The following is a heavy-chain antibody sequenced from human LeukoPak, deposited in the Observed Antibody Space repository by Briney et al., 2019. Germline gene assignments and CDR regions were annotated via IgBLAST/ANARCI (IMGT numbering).Heavy chain of an antibody. CDR3: ARDFDY. J-gene: IGHJ4*02. CDR2: TYYRSKWYF. Sequence: SQTLSLTCAISGDSVSSNTASWNWVRQSPSRGLEWLGRTYYRSKWYFDYALSVKSRIAINTDTSQNHFSLQLNSVTPEDTAVYYCARDFDYWGQGTLVTVSS. V-gene: IGHV6-1*01. CDR1: GDSVSSNTAS.